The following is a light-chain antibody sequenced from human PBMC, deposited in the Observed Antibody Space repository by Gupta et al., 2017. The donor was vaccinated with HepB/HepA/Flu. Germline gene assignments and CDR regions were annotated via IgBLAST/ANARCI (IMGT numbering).Light chain of an antibody. CDR3: QSADSSGTYVV. Sequence: SYELSAPPSVSVSPGQTSRITCSGDALPKQYAYWYQQKPGQAPVLVIYKDSERHSGIPERFSGSSSGTTVKLTISGVQAEDEADYYCQSADSSGTYVVFGGGTKLTVL. CDR1: ALPKQY. J-gene: IGLJ2*01. V-gene: IGLV3-25*03. CDR2: KDS.